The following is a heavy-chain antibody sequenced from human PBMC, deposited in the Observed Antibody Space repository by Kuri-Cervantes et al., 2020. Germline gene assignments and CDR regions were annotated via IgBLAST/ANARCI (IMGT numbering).Heavy chain of an antibody. V-gene: IGHV1-69*13. D-gene: IGHD1-26*01. CDR2: IIPIFGTA. CDR1: GYTFTSYY. CDR3: ARVAWQWEQDY. J-gene: IGHJ4*02. Sequence: SVKVSCKASGYTFTSYYMHWVRQAPGQGLEWMGGIIPIFGTANYAQKFQGRVTITADESTSTAYMELSRLRSDDTAVYYCARVAWQWEQDYWGQGTLVTVSS.